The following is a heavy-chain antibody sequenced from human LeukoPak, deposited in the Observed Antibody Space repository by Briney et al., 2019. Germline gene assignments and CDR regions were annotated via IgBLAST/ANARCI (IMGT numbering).Heavy chain of an antibody. D-gene: IGHD5-12*01. CDR1: GYTFTSYG. Sequence: ASVKVSCKASGYTFTSYGISWVRQAPGQGLEWTGWISAYNGNTNYAQKLQGRVTMTTDTSTCTAYMELRSLGSDDTAVYYCARIDIVATKPPIDYWGQGTLVTVSS. CDR2: ISAYNGNT. V-gene: IGHV1-18*01. CDR3: ARIDIVATKPPIDY. J-gene: IGHJ4*02.